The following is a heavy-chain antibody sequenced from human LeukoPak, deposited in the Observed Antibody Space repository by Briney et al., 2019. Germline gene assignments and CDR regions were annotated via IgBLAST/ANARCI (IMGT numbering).Heavy chain of an antibody. CDR3: ARARGYGGLHDAFDI. J-gene: IGHJ3*02. V-gene: IGHV3-64*01. Sequence: GGSLRLSCAASGFTFSSYAMHWVRQAPGEGLEYGSAISSNGGGTYYANSVKGRFIISRDNSKNTRYLEMGSLRAEDMAVYYCARARGYGGLHDAFDIWGQGTMVTVSS. D-gene: IGHD4/OR15-4a*01. CDR2: ISSNGGGT. CDR1: GFTFSSYA.